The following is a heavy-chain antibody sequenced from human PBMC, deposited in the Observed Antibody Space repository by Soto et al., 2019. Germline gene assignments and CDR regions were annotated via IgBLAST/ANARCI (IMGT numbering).Heavy chain of an antibody. Sequence: SETLSLTCSVSGASISSGSYYWGWIRQPPGKGLEWIGSIYYSGSTYYNPSLKSRVTISINTSKNQFSLKLSSVTAADTAVYYCARVNERITIFGVVQTGVYMDVWAKGTTVTVSS. CDR2: IYYSGST. CDR1: GASISSGSYY. V-gene: IGHV4-39*07. D-gene: IGHD3-3*01. CDR3: ARVNERITIFGVVQTGVYMDV. J-gene: IGHJ6*03.